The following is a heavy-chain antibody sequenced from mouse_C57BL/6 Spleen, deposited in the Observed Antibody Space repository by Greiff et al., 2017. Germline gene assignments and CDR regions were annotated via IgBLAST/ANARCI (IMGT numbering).Heavy chain of an antibody. CDR2: IVPETGGT. D-gene: IGHD1-1*02. CDR1: GYTFTDYE. J-gene: IGHJ2*01. V-gene: IGHV1-15*01. Sequence: QVQLQQSGAELVRPGASVTLSCKASGYTFTDYEMHWVKQTPVHGLEWIGAIVPETGGTAYNQKFKGKAILTADKSSSTAYMELRSLTSEDSAVYYCTRRCYYGFFDYWGQGTTLTVSS. CDR3: TRRCYYGFFDY.